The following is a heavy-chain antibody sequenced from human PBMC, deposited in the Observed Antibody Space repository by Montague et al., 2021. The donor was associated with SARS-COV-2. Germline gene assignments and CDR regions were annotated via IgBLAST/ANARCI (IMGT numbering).Heavy chain of an antibody. D-gene: IGHD2-15*01. CDR2: IYYSRST. CDR3: ARRRERWSDAFDI. Sequence: ETLSLTCTVSGGSISSYYWSWIRQPPGKGLEWIGYIYYSRSTNYNPSLKSRVTISVDTSKNQFSLKVRSVTAADTAVYYCARRRERWSDAFDIWGQGTMVTVSS. CDR1: GGSISSYY. J-gene: IGHJ3*02. V-gene: IGHV4-59*08.